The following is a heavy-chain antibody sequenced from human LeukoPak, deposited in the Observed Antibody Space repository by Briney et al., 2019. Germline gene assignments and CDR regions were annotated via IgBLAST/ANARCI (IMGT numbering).Heavy chain of an antibody. CDR1: GGSFSGYY. J-gene: IGHJ4*02. CDR3: ARVLLRYYYGSGSGYFDY. D-gene: IGHD3-10*01. CDR2: INHSGST. Sequence: SETLSLTCAVYGGSFSGYYWSWIRQPPGKGLEWIGEINHSGSTNYNPSLKGRVTISVDTSKNQFSLKLSSVTAADTAVYYCARVLLRYYYGSGSGYFDYWGQGTLVTVSS. V-gene: IGHV4-34*01.